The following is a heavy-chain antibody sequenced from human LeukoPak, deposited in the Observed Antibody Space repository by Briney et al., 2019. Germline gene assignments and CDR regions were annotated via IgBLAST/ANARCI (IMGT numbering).Heavy chain of an antibody. V-gene: IGHV3-33*01. J-gene: IGHJ4*02. CDR2: IWYDGSNK. Sequence: GGSLRLSCAASGFTFSSYGMHWVRQAPGKGLEWVAVIWYDGSNKYYADSVKGRFTISRDNSKNTLYLQMNSLRAEDTAVYYCARDNQQLWLDYWGQGTLVTVSS. CDR1: GFTFSSYG. D-gene: IGHD5-18*01. CDR3: ARDNQQLWLDY.